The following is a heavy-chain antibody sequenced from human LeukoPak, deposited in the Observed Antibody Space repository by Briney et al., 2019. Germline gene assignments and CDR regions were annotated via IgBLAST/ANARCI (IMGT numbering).Heavy chain of an antibody. CDR3: TRRARAPSNGFDP. CDR2: IYPGDSDT. D-gene: IGHD2-8*01. J-gene: IGHJ5*02. V-gene: IGHV5-51*01. Sequence: GESLKISCKGSGYDFTTYWIAWVRQMPGKGLEWMGIIYPGDSDTRYNPSFQGQVTISADTSINTAYLQWSSLRASDTAIYYCTRRARAPSNGFDPWGQGTLVTVSS. CDR1: GYDFTTYW.